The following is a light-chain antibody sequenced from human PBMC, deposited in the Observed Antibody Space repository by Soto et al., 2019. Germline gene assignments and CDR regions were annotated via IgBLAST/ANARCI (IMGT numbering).Light chain of an antibody. CDR3: TSYTTTSTLL. Sequence: QSALTQPASVSGSPGQSITISCTGTSSDVGDYKYVSWYQHHPGKAPKLMIYEVSNRPSWVSNRFTGSKSGNTASLTISGLQAEDEGDYYCTSYTTTSTLLFGGGTKLTVL. V-gene: IGLV2-14*01. CDR1: SSDVGDYKY. J-gene: IGLJ2*01. CDR2: EVS.